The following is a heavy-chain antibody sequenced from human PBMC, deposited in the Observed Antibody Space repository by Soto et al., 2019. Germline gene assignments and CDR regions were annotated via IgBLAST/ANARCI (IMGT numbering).Heavy chain of an antibody. J-gene: IGHJ4*02. CDR3: ARSPSRTIFGVNIIWTLDF. D-gene: IGHD3-3*01. Sequence: ASVKVSCKASGYVFTFYYIHWVRQAPGQGLEWMGWINPNSGATNYAQKFQGRVTMTRGTSISSAYMELSRLRSDDTAVYYCARSPSRTIFGVNIIWTLDFWGQGTMVTVSS. CDR2: INPNSGAT. CDR1: GYVFTFYY. V-gene: IGHV1-2*02.